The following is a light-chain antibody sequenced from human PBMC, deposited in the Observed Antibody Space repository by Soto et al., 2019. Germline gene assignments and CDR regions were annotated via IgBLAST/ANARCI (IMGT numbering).Light chain of an antibody. V-gene: IGKV3-11*01. Sequence: EIVLTQSPATLSVSLGDRATLSCRASQSVSSYLAWYQQKPGQAPRLLIYDASNRATGIPARFSGSGSGTDFTLTIIRLEPEDVAVYYCQQRSNSPPNTFGQGTKLEI. CDR2: DAS. CDR1: QSVSSY. CDR3: QQRSNSPPNT. J-gene: IGKJ2*01.